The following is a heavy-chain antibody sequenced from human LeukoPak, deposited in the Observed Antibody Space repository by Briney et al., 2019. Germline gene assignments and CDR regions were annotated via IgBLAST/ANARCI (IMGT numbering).Heavy chain of an antibody. CDR2: VYYSGST. D-gene: IGHD6-25*01. CDR1: GGSISSYY. V-gene: IGHV4-59*08. CDR3: ARQGGGFWYFDL. Sequence: SETLSLTCTVSGGSISSYYWSWIRQPPGKGLEWIGYVYYSGSTNYYPSLKSRVTISVDTSKNQFSLKRSSVTAADTAVYYCARQGGGFWYFDLWGRGTLVTVSS. J-gene: IGHJ2*01.